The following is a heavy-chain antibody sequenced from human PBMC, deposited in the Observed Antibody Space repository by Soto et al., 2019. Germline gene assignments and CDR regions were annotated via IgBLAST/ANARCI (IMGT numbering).Heavy chain of an antibody. D-gene: IGHD6-6*01. V-gene: IGHV1-69*01. CDR3: ARVGSSFRYYYGMDV. Sequence: QVQLVQYGDEVKTPGSSFKVACKASGGTFSSYAISWVRQSPGQGLDWIGGIIPIFGTANYAQKFQGRVTITADESTSTGYMELSRLRSEDTAVYYVARVGSSFRYYYGMDVWGQGTTVTVSS. CDR2: IIPIFGTA. CDR1: GGTFSSYA. J-gene: IGHJ6*02.